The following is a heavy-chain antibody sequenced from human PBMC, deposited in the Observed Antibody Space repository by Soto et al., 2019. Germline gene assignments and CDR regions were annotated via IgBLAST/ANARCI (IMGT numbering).Heavy chain of an antibody. CDR2: IIPIFGTA. CDR3: ARYPTAYDCSGMDV. J-gene: IGHJ6*02. V-gene: IGHV1-69*12. CDR1: GGTFSSYA. Sequence: QVQLVQSGAEVKKPGSSVKVSCKASGGTFSSYAISWVRQAPGQGLGWMGGIIPIFGTADYAQKFQGRVTITADEPRSTADMELSSLRSDDPAVYYCARYPTAYDCSGMDVWGQGTTVTVSS.